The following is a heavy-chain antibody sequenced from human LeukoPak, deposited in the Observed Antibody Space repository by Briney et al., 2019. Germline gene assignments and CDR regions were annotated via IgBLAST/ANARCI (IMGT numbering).Heavy chain of an antibody. CDR2: IYYSGST. V-gene: IGHV4-39*01. Sequence: GWVRQAPGKGLEWIGGIYYSGSTYYNPSLKSRVTISVDTSKNQFSLKLSSVTAADTAVYFCARQVYSNYYYYYMDVWGKGTTVTVSS. D-gene: IGHD4-11*01. J-gene: IGHJ6*03. CDR3: ARQVYSNYYYYYMDV.